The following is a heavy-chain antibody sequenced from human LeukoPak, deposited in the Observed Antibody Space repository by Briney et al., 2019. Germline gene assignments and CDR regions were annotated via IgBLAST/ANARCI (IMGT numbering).Heavy chain of an antibody. V-gene: IGHV3-21*01. D-gene: IGHD4-11*01. CDR2: ISSSSSYI. CDR3: ARADETVPFDC. CDR1: GFTFSSYT. Sequence: GGSLRLSCAASGFTFSSYTMNWVRQAPGKGLEWVSSISSSSSYIYYADSVKGRFTISRDNAKNSLYLQMNSLRAEDTAVYYCARADETVPFDCWGQGTLVTVSS. J-gene: IGHJ4*01.